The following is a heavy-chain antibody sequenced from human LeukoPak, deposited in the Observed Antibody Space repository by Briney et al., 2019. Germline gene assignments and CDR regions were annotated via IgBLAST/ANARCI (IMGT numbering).Heavy chain of an antibody. D-gene: IGHD3-3*01. Sequence: GGSLRLSCAASGFTFSSYGMHWVCQAPGKGLEWVAVIWYDGSNKYYADSVKGRFTISRDNSKNTLYLQMNSLRAEDTAVYYCARGGFSAVDGGYYSPLDYWGQGTLVTVSS. CDR1: GFTFSSYG. CDR3: ARGGFSAVDGGYYSPLDY. V-gene: IGHV3-33*01. CDR2: IWYDGSNK. J-gene: IGHJ4*02.